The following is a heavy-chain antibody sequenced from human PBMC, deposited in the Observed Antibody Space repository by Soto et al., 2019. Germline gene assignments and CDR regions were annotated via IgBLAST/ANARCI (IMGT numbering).Heavy chain of an antibody. CDR3: ARDYMVRGVMRWFDP. Sequence: SETLSLTCTVSGGSIISYYWSWIRQPPGKGLEWIGEIYYSGSTNYNPSLKSRVTISVDKSKNQFSLKLSSVTAADTAVYYCARDYMVRGVMRWFDPWGQGTLVTVSS. CDR2: IYYSGST. CDR1: GGSIISYY. V-gene: IGHV4-59*12. J-gene: IGHJ5*02. D-gene: IGHD3-10*01.